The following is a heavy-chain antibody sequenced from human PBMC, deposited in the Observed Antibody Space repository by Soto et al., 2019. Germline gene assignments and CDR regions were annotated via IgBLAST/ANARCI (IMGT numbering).Heavy chain of an antibody. D-gene: IGHD6-19*01. J-gene: IGHJ4*02. CDR2: IYSGGST. Sequence: GESLKISCAASGFTVSSNYMSWVRQAPGKGLEWVSVIYSGGSTYYADSVKGRFTISRDNSKDTLYLQMNSLRAEDTAVYYCAREYWSSGWLHFDYWGQGTLVTVSS. CDR3: AREYWSSGWLHFDY. CDR1: GFTVSSNY. V-gene: IGHV3-66*01.